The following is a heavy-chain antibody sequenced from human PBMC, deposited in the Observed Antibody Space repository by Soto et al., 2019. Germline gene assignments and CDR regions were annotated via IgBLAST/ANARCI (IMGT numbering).Heavy chain of an antibody. V-gene: IGHV3-30-3*01. CDR2: ISYDGSNK. CDR1: GFPFSRYA. J-gene: IGHJ3*02. Sequence: MRLSCAASGFPFSRYAMHWVRQAPGKGLEWVAVISYDGSNKYYADSVKGRFTISRDNSKNTLYLQMNSLRAEDTAVYYCARDSALPPIDIWGQGTMVTVSS. CDR3: ARDSALPPIDI. D-gene: IGHD3-16*02.